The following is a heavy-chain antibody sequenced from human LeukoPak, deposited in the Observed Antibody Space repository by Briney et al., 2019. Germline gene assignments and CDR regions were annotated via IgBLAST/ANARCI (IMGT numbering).Heavy chain of an antibody. D-gene: IGHD2-2*01. J-gene: IGHJ4*02. V-gene: IGHV4-59*12. CDR2: INYSGST. Sequence: PSETLSLTCTVSGGSISSYYWSWIRQPPGKGLEWIGYINYSGSTNYNPSLKSRVTISVDTSKNQFSLKLSSVTAADTAVYYCARGYCSSTSCRALDYWGQGTLVTVSS. CDR3: ARGYCSSTSCRALDY. CDR1: GGSISSYY.